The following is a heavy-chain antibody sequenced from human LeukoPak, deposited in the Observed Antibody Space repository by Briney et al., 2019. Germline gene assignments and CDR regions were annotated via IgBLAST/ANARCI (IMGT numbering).Heavy chain of an antibody. CDR1: AGSISSGSYY. Sequence: SETLSLTCTVSAGSISSGSYYWSWIRQPAGKGLEWIGRIYTSGRTNYNPSLKSRVTISVDTSKNHFSLKLSSVTAADTAVYYCAREDSGSYYNYYYFYMDVWGKGTTVTISS. V-gene: IGHV4-61*02. J-gene: IGHJ6*03. CDR3: AREDSGSYYNYYYFYMDV. D-gene: IGHD3-10*01. CDR2: IYTSGRT.